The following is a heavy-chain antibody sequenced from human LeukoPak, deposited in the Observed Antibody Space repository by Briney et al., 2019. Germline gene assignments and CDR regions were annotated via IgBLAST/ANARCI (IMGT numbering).Heavy chain of an antibody. V-gene: IGHV3-53*01. CDR3: ARDRVYLGREDAFDI. J-gene: IGHJ3*02. Sequence: PGGSLRLSCAASGFTFSSYSMNWVRQAPGKGLEWVSVIYNIGSTFYADSVKGRFTISRDNSKNMLYLHMNSLRAEDTAVYYCARDRVYLGREDAFDIWGQGTMATVSS. CDR2: IYNIGST. D-gene: IGHD7-27*01. CDR1: GFTFSSYS.